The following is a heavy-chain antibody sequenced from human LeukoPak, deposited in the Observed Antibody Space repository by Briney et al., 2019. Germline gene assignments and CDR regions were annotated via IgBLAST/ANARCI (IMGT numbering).Heavy chain of an antibody. CDR3: GKTTAGYSSGQKPAWPVDY. V-gene: IGHV3-23*01. J-gene: IGHJ4*02. CDR1: GFTFGSFA. CDR2: IFGSGGSP. Sequence: GGSPRLSCEASGFTFGSFAMYWVRQAPGKGLDWIAGIFGSGGSPHYADSVKGRFTISRDNSKNTVYLQINSLRAEDTAVYYCGKTTAGYSSGQKPAWPVDYWGQGTLVTVSS. D-gene: IGHD5-18*01.